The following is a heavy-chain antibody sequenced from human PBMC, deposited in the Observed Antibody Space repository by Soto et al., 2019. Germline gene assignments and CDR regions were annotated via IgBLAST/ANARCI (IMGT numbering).Heavy chain of an antibody. CDR3: TREVMVYDSDAFDI. Sequence: GGSLRLSCTASGFTFGDYAMSWFRQAPGKGLEWVGFIRSKAYGGTTEYAASVKGRFTISRDDSKSIAYLQMNSLKTEDTAVYYCTREVMVYDSDAFDIWGQGTMVTVSS. J-gene: IGHJ3*02. V-gene: IGHV3-49*03. D-gene: IGHD2-8*01. CDR1: GFTFGDYA. CDR2: IRSKAYGGTT.